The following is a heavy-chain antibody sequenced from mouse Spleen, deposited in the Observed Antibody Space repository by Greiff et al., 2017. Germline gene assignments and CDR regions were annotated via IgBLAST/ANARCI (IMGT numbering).Heavy chain of an antibody. V-gene: IGHV1-50*01. CDR3: ARFYERGY. Sequence: QVHVKQSGAELVKPGASVKLSCKASGYTFTSYWMQWVKQRPGQGLEWIGEIDPSDSYTNYNQKFKGKATLTVDTSSSTAYMQLSSLTSEDSAVYYCARFYERGYWGQGTTLTVSS. D-gene: IGHD1-1*01. CDR1: GYTFTSYW. J-gene: IGHJ2*01. CDR2: IDPSDSYT.